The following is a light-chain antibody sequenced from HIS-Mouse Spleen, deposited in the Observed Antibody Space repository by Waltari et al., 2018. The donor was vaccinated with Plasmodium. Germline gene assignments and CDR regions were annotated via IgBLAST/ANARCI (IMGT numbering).Light chain of an antibody. CDR3: QQYNNWSFT. J-gene: IGKJ3*01. CDR1: QSVSSN. CDR2: GAS. Sequence: EIVMTQSPATLSVSPGERATLSCRASQSVSSNLACYQQKPVQAPRLLIYGASTRATGIPARFSCSGSWTEVTLTISSLQSEYFAVYYCQQYNNWSFTCCPVTKVDIK. V-gene: IGKV3-15*01.